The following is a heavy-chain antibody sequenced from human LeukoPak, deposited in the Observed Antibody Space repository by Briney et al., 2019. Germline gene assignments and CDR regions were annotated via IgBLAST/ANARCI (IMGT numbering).Heavy chain of an antibody. J-gene: IGHJ4*02. CDR1: GYTFTGYY. Sequence: ASVKVSCKASGYTFTGYYMHWVRQVPGQGLEWMGRINPNSGGTNYAQKFQGRVTMTRDTSISTAYMELSRLRSDDTAVYYCARDNSGDNGLHFDYWGQGTLVTVSS. CDR2: INPNSGGT. V-gene: IGHV1-2*06. CDR3: ARDNSGDNGLHFDY. D-gene: IGHD2-8*01.